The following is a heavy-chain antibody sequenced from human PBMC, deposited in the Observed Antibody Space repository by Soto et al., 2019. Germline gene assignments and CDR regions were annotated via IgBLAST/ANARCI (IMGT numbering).Heavy chain of an antibody. CDR1: GFRFSGFG. J-gene: IGHJ1*01. D-gene: IGHD5-12*01. CDR2: ISFDASEK. CDR3: ARDLGGYVHLWDKSNY. V-gene: IGHV3-30*04. Sequence: QVQLVESGGGVVQPGASLTLSCEASGFRFSGFGMHWVRQAPGKGLEWVAVISFDASEKFYVDSVKGRFSISRDDSHSKVCLQMNSLRREDTGVYYCARDLGGYVHLWDKSNYWGQGTLVNVS.